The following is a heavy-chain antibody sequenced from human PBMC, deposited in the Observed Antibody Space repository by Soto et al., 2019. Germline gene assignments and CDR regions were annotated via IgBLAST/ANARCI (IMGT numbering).Heavy chain of an antibody. CDR1: GCSITTYY. D-gene: IGHD3-10*01. Sequence: QVQLQEWGPGLVKPSGTLSLTCTVSGCSITTYYWCWIRQPAGQGLEWIGRIYSGGGTNYNPCLRGLVTPSVDICKNQYSLKLRSVTAADTAVSYCARGPGGFGEFSLEYWDQGSLVTVSS. CDR3: ARGPGGFGEFSLEY. CDR2: IYSGGGT. V-gene: IGHV4-4*07. J-gene: IGHJ4*02.